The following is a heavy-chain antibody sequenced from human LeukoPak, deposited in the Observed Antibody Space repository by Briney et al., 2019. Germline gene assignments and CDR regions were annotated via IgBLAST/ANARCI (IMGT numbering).Heavy chain of an antibody. CDR2: ISAYNGNT. CDR3: ARDQGIAAAVPGY. J-gene: IGHJ4*02. V-gene: IGHV1-18*01. Sequence: ASVKVSCKASGYTFTNYGISWVRQAPGQGLEWMGWISAYNGNTNYAQKLQGRVTMTTETSTSTAYMELRSLRYDDTAVYYCARDQGIAAAVPGYWGQGTLVTVSS. D-gene: IGHD6-13*01. CDR1: GYTFTNYG.